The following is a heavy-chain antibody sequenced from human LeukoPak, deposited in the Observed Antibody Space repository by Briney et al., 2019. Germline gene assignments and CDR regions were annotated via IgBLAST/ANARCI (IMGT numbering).Heavy chain of an antibody. V-gene: IGHV1-8*03. D-gene: IGHD2-15*01. Sequence: ASVKVSCKASGYTFTSYDINWVRQATGQGLEWMGWMNPNSGNTGYAQKFQGRVTITRNTSISTAYMELSSLRSEDTAVYYCARGPARYCSGGSCGKPNWFDPWGPGTLVTVSS. CDR1: GYTFTSYD. CDR2: MNPNSGNT. J-gene: IGHJ5*02. CDR3: ARGPARYCSGGSCGKPNWFDP.